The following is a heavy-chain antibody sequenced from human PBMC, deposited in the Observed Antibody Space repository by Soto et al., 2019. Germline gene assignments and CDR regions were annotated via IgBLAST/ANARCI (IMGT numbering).Heavy chain of an antibody. J-gene: IGHJ4*02. CDR2: IYYSGST. Sequence: QVQLQESGPGLVKPSETLSLTCTVAGASMSNYFWHWIRQSPGKGLEWIGYIYYSGSTYYNPSLMSRLTISVDTSKNQFSLKLTSATAADTAVYYCAASGSGGQFDFWAQGTLVTVSS. D-gene: IGHD3-10*01. V-gene: IGHV4-59*01. CDR3: AASGSGGQFDF. CDR1: GASMSNYF.